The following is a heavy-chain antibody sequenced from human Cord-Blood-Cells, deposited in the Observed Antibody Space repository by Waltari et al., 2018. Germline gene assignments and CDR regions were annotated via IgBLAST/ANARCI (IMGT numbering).Heavy chain of an antibody. CDR3: ARVRYYDFWSGYYY. D-gene: IGHD3-3*01. CDR2: INRVGSST. Sequence: EVQLVESGGGLVQPGGSLRLSCAASGFTFSSYWMHWVRQAPGKGLVAVTGINRVGSSTGYADSVKGRFTISRDNAKNTLYLQMNSLRAEDTAVYYCARVRYYDFWSGYYYWGQGTLVTVSS. V-gene: IGHV3-74*01. CDR1: GFTFSSYW. J-gene: IGHJ4*02.